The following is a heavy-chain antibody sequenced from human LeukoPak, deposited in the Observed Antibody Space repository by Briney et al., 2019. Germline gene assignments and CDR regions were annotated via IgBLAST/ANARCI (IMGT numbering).Heavy chain of an antibody. Sequence: SETLSLTCTVSGGSISNYYWSWIRQPAGKGLEWIGRFYTSGRTIYNPSLKSRVTISGDKSKNQFSLNLSSVTDADTAVYYCARDWNWFDPWGQGTLVTVSS. CDR1: GGSISNYY. D-gene: IGHD1-1*01. J-gene: IGHJ5*02. CDR3: ARDWNWFDP. CDR2: FYTSGRT. V-gene: IGHV4-4*07.